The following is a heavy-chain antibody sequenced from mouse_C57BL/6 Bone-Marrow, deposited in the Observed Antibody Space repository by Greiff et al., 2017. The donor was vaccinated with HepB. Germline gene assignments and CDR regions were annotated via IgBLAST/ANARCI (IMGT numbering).Heavy chain of an antibody. CDR3: ARRNYYGSSYDWYFDV. Sequence: QVQLQQSGAELVKPGASVKMSCKASGYTFTTYPIEWMKQNHGKSLEWIGNFHPYNDDTKYNEKFKGKATLTVEKSPSTVYLELSRLTSDDSAVYYCARRNYYGSSYDWYFDVWGTGTTVTVSS. D-gene: IGHD1-1*01. V-gene: IGHV1-47*01. J-gene: IGHJ1*03. CDR2: FHPYNDDT. CDR1: GYTFTTYP.